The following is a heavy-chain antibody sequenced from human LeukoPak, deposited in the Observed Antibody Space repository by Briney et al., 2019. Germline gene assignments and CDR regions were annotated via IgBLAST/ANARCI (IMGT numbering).Heavy chain of an antibody. J-gene: IGHJ4*02. Sequence: PGGSLRLSCAASGFTFSDHYMDWVRQAPGEGLEWVGRTRNKANTYTTEYAASVKGRFTISRDDSKTSLYLQMNSRKTEDTAVYYCARALRDGYNNRLDYWGQGTLVTVSS. D-gene: IGHD5-24*01. CDR1: GFTFSDHY. CDR2: TRNKANTYTT. V-gene: IGHV3-72*01. CDR3: ARALRDGYNNRLDY.